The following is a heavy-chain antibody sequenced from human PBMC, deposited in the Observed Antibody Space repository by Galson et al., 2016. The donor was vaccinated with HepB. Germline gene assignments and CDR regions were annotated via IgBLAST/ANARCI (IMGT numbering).Heavy chain of an antibody. D-gene: IGHD5-24*01. Sequence: LSLTCAVSGGSIRDTFSYWGWIRQSPGKGLEGIGSVYYSGSTPYNPSFRSRLAISVDTSKSEFSLRLDSVTAAETAVYYCARNVSVFSAGVKYNYFDPWGQGTLVTVSS. CDR2: VYYSGST. V-gene: IGHV4-39*01. J-gene: IGHJ5*02. CDR3: ARNVSVFSAGVKYNYFDP. CDR1: GGSIRDTFSY.